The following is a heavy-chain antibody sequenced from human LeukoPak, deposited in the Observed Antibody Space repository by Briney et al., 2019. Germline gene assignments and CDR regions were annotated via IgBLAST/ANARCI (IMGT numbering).Heavy chain of an antibody. CDR3: ARDNDYGELDY. CDR1: GFTFSSYG. D-gene: IGHD4-17*01. J-gene: IGHJ4*02. V-gene: IGHV3-21*01. CDR2: ISSSSSYI. Sequence: GGSLRLSCAASGFTFSSYGMNWVRQAPGKGLEWVSSISSSSSYIYYADPVKGRFTISRDNAKNSLYLQMNSLRAEDTAVYYCARDNDYGELDYWGQGTLVTVSS.